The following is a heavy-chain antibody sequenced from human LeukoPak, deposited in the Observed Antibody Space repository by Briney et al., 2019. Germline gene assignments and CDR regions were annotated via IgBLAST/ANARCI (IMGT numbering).Heavy chain of an antibody. Sequence: SETLSLTCTVSGGSISSSSYYWGWLRQPPGKGLEWIGSIYYSGSTYYNPSLKSRVTISVDTSKNQFSLKLSSVTAADTAVYYCARHPSYWYFDLWGRGTLVTVSS. J-gene: IGHJ2*01. V-gene: IGHV4-39*01. CDR1: GGSISSSSYY. CDR2: IYYSGST. CDR3: ARHPSYWYFDL.